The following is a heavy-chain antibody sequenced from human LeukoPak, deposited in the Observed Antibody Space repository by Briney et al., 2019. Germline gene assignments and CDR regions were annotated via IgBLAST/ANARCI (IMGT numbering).Heavy chain of an antibody. V-gene: IGHV1-2*02. D-gene: IGHD3-10*01. J-gene: IGHJ5*02. CDR1: GYTFTGYN. Sequence: GASLKLSCKASGYTFTGYNMHWVRQAPGQGLEWMGWINANSGGTNYAQKFQGRVTMTRDTSISTAYMELSRLRSDETAVYYCARDRIRGVIIDWFDPWGQGTLVTVSS. CDR3: ARDRIRGVIIDWFDP. CDR2: INANSGGT.